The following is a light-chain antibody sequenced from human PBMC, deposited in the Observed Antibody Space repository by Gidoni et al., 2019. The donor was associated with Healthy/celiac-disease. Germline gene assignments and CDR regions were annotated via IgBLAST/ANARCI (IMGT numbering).Light chain of an antibody. Sequence: EIVLTQSPAPLSLSPGERATLSCRASQSVSSYLAWYQQKPGQAPRLLTYDASNRAAGIPARFSGSGSGTDVTLTISSLEPEDVAVYYCQQRSNWPSLTFGGGTKVEIK. CDR1: QSVSSY. CDR2: DAS. CDR3: QQRSNWPSLT. J-gene: IGKJ4*01. V-gene: IGKV3-11*01.